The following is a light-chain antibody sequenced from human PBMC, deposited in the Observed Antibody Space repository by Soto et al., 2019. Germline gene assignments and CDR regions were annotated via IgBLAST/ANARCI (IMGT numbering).Light chain of an antibody. CDR1: QSIGSW. Sequence: DVQMTQSPSTLSASVGDRVTITCRASQSIGSWLAWYQQKSGKAPKLLISDASSLENGVPSMFSGSGSGTEFVLTISSLQTDDFATYYCQQYNSYPPNFGGGTKVEIK. J-gene: IGKJ4*01. CDR2: DAS. CDR3: QQYNSYPPN. V-gene: IGKV1-5*01.